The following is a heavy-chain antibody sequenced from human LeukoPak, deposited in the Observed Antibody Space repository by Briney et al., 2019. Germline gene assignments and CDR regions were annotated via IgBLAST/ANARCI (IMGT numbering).Heavy chain of an antibody. V-gene: IGHV4-38-2*02. CDR1: GYSISSGYY. CDR3: ARDYDHDYGDSRSFDY. Sequence: SETLSLTCTVSGYSISSGYYWAWLRQSPGKGLEWIGNVYHDGRTYYNPSLKSRVTISVDTSKNQFSLKLSSVTAADTAVYYCARDYDHDYGDSRSFDYWGQGTLVTVSS. CDR2: VYHDGRT. J-gene: IGHJ4*02. D-gene: IGHD4-17*01.